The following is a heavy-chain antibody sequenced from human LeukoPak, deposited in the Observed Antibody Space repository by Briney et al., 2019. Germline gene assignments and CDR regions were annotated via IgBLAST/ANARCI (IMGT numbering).Heavy chain of an antibody. Sequence: PSETLSLTCTVSGGSISSYYWSWIRQHPGKGLEWIGYIYYSGSTNYNPSLKSRVTISVDTSKNQFSLKLSSVTAADTAVYYCARVSSRTPYFDYWGQGALVTVSS. D-gene: IGHD2-15*01. CDR3: ARVSSRTPYFDY. V-gene: IGHV4-59*01. J-gene: IGHJ4*02. CDR2: IYYSGST. CDR1: GGSISSYY.